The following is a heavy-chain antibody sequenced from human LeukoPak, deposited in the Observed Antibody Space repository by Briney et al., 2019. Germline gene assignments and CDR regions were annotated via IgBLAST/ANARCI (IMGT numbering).Heavy chain of an antibody. CDR2: IDPGVGST. D-gene: IGHD6-13*01. Sequence: ASVKVSCKASGYTFTNYYMHWVRQAPGQGLEYMGIIDPGVGSTSYAQKFQGRVTMTRDTSASTVYMELSSLTSDDTAVYYCGAAIAAAAGAFDIWGQGTMVTVSS. J-gene: IGHJ3*02. CDR1: GYTFTNYY. CDR3: GAAIAAAAGAFDI. V-gene: IGHV1-46*01.